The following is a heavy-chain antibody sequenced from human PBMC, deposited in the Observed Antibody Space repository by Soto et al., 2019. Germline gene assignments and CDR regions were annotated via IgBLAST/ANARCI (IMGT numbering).Heavy chain of an antibody. D-gene: IGHD5-12*01. J-gene: IGHJ4*02. CDR2: IYWDDDK. V-gene: IGHV2-5*02. CDR3: AIKRDGYRGFKY. Sequence: QITLKESGPTLVKPTQTLTLTCTLSGFSLSTSGVGVGWIRQPPGKALEWLALIYWDDDKRYSPFLKSRLTITNETYKNQVVLTQTNMDPVYTSTYYCAIKRDGYRGFKYWGQGTLVTVSS. CDR1: GFSLSTSGVG.